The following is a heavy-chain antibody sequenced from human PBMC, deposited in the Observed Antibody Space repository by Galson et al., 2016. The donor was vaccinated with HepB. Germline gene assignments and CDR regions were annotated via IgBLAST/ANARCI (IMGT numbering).Heavy chain of an antibody. D-gene: IGHD3-10*01. CDR2: IKQDGSET. V-gene: IGHV3-7*01. CDR3: ARDVNYGIFDR. Sequence: LRLSCAASGFLRNYWMSWVRQAPGKGLEWVANIKQDGSETHYADSVKGRFTISRDNAKNALYLQLNSLRAEDTAVYYCARDVNYGIFDRWGQGTLVTVSS. CDR1: GFLRNYW. J-gene: IGHJ4*02.